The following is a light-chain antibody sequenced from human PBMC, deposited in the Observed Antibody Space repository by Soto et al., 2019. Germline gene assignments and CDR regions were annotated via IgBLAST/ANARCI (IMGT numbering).Light chain of an antibody. J-gene: IGLJ1*01. Sequence: QSVLTQPASVSGSPGQSITISCTGTSSDVGGYKYVSWYQQHPGKAPKLMIYDVSNRPSGVSDRFSGSKSGNTASLTISGLQSEDEADYYCDSYTSSSSYVFGTGXKVTVL. V-gene: IGLV2-14*01. CDR2: DVS. CDR1: SSDVGGYKY. CDR3: DSYTSSSSYV.